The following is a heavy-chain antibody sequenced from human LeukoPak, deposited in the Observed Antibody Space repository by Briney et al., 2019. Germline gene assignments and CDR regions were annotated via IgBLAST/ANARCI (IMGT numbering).Heavy chain of an antibody. CDR2: IRYDGSNK. V-gene: IGHV3-30*02. J-gene: IGHJ6*02. CDR1: GFTFSSYG. Sequence: GGSLRLSCAASGFTFSSYGMHWVRQAPGKGLEWVAFIRYDGSNKYYADSVKGRFTISRDNSKNTLYLQMNSLRAEDTAVYYCASAVGYYYYYGMDVWGQGTTVTVSS. CDR3: ASAVGYYYYYGMDV.